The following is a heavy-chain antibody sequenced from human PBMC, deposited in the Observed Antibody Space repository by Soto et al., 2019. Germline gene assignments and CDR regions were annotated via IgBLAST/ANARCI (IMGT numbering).Heavy chain of an antibody. D-gene: IGHD1-26*01. V-gene: IGHV3-23*01. Sequence: GGSLRLSCAAPGFTLSSYAMSWGRPAPGKGVEGVSAISGSGGSTYYADSVKGRFTISRDNSKNTLYLQMNSLRAEDTAVYYCAKGLNSGSYYLVRGEYYFDYWGQGTLITVSS. CDR2: ISGSGGST. CDR3: AKGLNSGSYYLVRGEYYFDY. J-gene: IGHJ4*02. CDR1: GFTLSSYA.